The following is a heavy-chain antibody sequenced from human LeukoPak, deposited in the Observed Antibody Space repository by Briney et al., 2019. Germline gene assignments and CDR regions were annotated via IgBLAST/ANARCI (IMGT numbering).Heavy chain of an antibody. CDR1: GFTFSSYA. D-gene: IGHD3-22*01. CDR3: AKVPHYYDSSAFDGFDV. V-gene: IGHV3-23*01. J-gene: IGHJ3*01. CDR2: ISGSGNST. Sequence: GGSLRLSCAASGFTFSSYAMSWVRQAPGKGLECVSAISGSGNSTYYADSVKGRFTISRDNSKNTLYLQMYSLRAEDTAVYYCAKVPHYYDSSAFDGFDVWGQGTMVTVS.